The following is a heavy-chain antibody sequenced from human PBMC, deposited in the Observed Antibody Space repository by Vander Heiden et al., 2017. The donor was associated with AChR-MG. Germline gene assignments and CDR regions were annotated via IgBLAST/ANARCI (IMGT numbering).Heavy chain of an antibody. V-gene: IGHV3-43*01. J-gene: IGHJ6*02. CDR2: ISWDGGST. Sequence: EVQLVESGGVVVQPGGSLRLSCAASGVTFDDYTMHWVRQAPGKGLEWVSLISWDGGSTYYADSVKGRFTISRDNSKNSLYLQMNSLRTEDTALYYCAKAGVGGDGMDVWGQGTTVTVSS. CDR3: AKAGVGGDGMDV. D-gene: IGHD2-15*01. CDR1: GVTFDDYT.